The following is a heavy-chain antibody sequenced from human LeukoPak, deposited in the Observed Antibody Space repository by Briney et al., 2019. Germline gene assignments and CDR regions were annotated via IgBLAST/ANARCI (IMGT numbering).Heavy chain of an antibody. V-gene: IGHV1-69-2*01. Sequence: ATVKISCKASGYTFTDYYMHWVQQAPGKGLEWMGRVDPEDGETIYAEKFQGRATITADTCTDTAYMELSSLRSEDTAVYYCATVGYDFWSGYPYYFDYWGQGTLVTVSS. CDR1: GYTFTDYY. D-gene: IGHD3-3*01. J-gene: IGHJ4*02. CDR2: VDPEDGET. CDR3: ATVGYDFWSGYPYYFDY.